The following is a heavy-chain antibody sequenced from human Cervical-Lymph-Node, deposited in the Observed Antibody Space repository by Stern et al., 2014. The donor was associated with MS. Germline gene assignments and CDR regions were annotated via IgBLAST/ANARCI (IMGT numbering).Heavy chain of an antibody. CDR2: SGTDGGT. CDR1: GFTFSNFA. D-gene: IGHD1-1*01. Sequence: VQLVESGGGLVQPGGSLRLSCVGSGFTFSNFAITWIRQAPGKGLEWVSGSGTDGGTHYAESVEGRFSISRDNSKNTLYLQMDRLRVEDTAIYYCGKDLHYWTADSWGQGILVTVSS. J-gene: IGHJ4*02. V-gene: IGHV3-23*04. CDR3: GKDLHYWTADS.